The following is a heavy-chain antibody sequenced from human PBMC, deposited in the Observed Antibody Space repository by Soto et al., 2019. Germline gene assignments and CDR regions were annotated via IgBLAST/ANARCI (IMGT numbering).Heavy chain of an antibody. CDR1: GGSMTSGDQY. CDR3: ARELPQRQGRNMYV. CDR2: INHRGSL. Sequence: QVQLQESGPGLVKPSQTLSLTCTVAGGSMTSGDQYWTWIRQHPGKGLEWIGYINHRGSLYYNPSLQSRVSMSVVTSKNQFSLNLTSVAAADTVVYYCARELPQRQGRNMYVWGQGTTVTVSS. V-gene: IGHV4-31*03. D-gene: IGHD1-1*01. J-gene: IGHJ6*02.